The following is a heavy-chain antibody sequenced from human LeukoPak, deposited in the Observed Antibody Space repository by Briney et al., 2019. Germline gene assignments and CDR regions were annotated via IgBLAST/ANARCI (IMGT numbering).Heavy chain of an antibody. J-gene: IGHJ6*03. Sequence: GGSLRLSCAASGFIFSSYWMHWVRQAPGKGLVWVSRIESDGSSTTYADSVRGRFTISRDNAKNTLFLQMNSLRAEDTAVYYCARDTVYYYYYMDVWGKGTTVTVSS. D-gene: IGHD4-17*01. CDR3: ARDTVYYYYYMDV. CDR1: GFIFSSYW. CDR2: IESDGSST. V-gene: IGHV3-74*01.